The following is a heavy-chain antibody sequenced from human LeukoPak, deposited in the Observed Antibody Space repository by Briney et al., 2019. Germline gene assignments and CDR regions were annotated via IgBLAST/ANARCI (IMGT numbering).Heavy chain of an antibody. Sequence: SETLSLTCAVSGGSISSGGYSWSWIRQPPGKGLEWIGYIYHSGSTYYNPSLKSRVTISVDRSKNQFSLKLSSVTAADTAVYYCATDPSSAGQDTAMTPGNGWGQGTLVTVSS. CDR1: GGSISSGGYS. CDR2: IYHSGST. V-gene: IGHV4-30-2*01. J-gene: IGHJ4*02. D-gene: IGHD5-18*01. CDR3: ATDPSSAGQDTAMTPGNG.